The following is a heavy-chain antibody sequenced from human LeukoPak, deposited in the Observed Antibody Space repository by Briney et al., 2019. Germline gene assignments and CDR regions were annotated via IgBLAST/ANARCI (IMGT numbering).Heavy chain of an antibody. CDR2: IYYSGST. Sequence: SETLSLTCTVSGGSISSYYWSWIRQPPGKGLEWIGYIYYSGSTNYNPSLKSRVTISVDTSKNQFSLKLSSVTAADTAVYYCARDPEYYYDSSGASGAFDIWGQGTMVTVSS. CDR1: GGSISSYY. D-gene: IGHD3-22*01. V-gene: IGHV4-59*01. J-gene: IGHJ3*02. CDR3: ARDPEYYYDSSGASGAFDI.